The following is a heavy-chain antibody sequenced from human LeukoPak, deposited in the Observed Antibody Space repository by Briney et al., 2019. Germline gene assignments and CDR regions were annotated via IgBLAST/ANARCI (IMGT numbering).Heavy chain of an antibody. CDR1: GGSISSYY. CDR2: ISSSGTT. CDR3: ASTALGGWFAP. Sequence: SETLSLTCTVSGGSISSYYWSWIRQPPGKGLEWIGHISSSGTTTYNPSLTSRVTISIDTSKNQFSLNLTSVTTADTAVYYCASTALGGWFAPWGQGALVTVSS. J-gene: IGHJ5*02. V-gene: IGHV4-59*01.